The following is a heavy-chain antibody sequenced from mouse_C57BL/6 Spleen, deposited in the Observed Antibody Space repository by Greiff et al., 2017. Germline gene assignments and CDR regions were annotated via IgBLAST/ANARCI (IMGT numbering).Heavy chain of an antibody. Sequence: EVMLVESGGGLVQPKGSLKLSCAASGFSFNTYAMNWVRQAPGKGLEWVARIRSKSNNYATYYADSVKDRFTISRDDSESMLYLQTNNLKTEDTAMYYCVRLHSPEGAMDYWGQGTSVTVSS. V-gene: IGHV10-1*01. CDR3: VRLHSPEGAMDY. CDR2: IRSKSNNYAT. CDR1: GFSFNTYA. J-gene: IGHJ4*01.